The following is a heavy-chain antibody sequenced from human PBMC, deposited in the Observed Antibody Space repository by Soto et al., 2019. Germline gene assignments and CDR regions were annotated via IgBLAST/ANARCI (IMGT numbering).Heavy chain of an antibody. Sequence: LETLCLTCGVDGGSFGGYYGSWIRQPPGKGLEWIGEINHSGSTNYNPSLKSRVTISVDTSKNQFSLRLSSVTAADTAVYYCARGPRRITMIVVVISPDGMDVWGQGTTVSVSS. V-gene: IGHV4-34*01. CDR3: ARGPRRITMIVVVISPDGMDV. D-gene: IGHD3-22*01. CDR1: GGSFGGYY. CDR2: INHSGST. J-gene: IGHJ6*02.